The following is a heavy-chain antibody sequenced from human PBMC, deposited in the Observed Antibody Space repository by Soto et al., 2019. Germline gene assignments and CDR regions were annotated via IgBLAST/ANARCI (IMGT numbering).Heavy chain of an antibody. CDR3: ANTRIEGHYYNGLDV. CDR1: GASISSHY. J-gene: IGHJ6*02. D-gene: IGHD2-15*01. Sequence: QVQVQQSGPGLVRPSETLSLACTVSGASISSHYWNWIRQSPGGGLEWIGYIYYNGITNYNASLESRVTISQDKSKNELSLKLTSVTAADTAIYYCANTRIEGHYYNGLDVWGRGTTVTVSS. CDR2: IYYNGIT. V-gene: IGHV4-59*11.